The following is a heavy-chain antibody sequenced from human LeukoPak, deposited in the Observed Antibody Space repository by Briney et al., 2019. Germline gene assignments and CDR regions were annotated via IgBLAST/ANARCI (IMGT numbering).Heavy chain of an antibody. Sequence: GGSLRLSCAASRFTFSSYSMNWVRQAPGKGLEWVSSISSSSSYIYYADSVKGRFTISRDNAKNSLYLQMNSLRAEDTAVYYCAREDSSSLDYWGQGTLVTVSS. J-gene: IGHJ4*02. CDR2: ISSSSSYI. CDR1: RFTFSSYS. D-gene: IGHD6-6*01. CDR3: AREDSSSLDY. V-gene: IGHV3-21*01.